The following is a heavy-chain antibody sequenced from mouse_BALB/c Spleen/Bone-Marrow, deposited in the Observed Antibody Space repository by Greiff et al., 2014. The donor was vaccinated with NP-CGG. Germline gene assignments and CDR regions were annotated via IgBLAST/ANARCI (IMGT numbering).Heavy chain of an antibody. Sequence: VRLMEYGAGLVKPGASVKLSCKASGYTFTEYIIHWVKQRSGQGLEWIGWFYPGSGSIKYNEKFKDKATLTADKSSSTVYMELSRLTSEDSAVYFCARHESYGNYLYFDVWGAGTTVTVSS. D-gene: IGHD2-10*02. CDR3: ARHESYGNYLYFDV. CDR1: GYTFTEYI. CDR2: FYPGSGSI. V-gene: IGHV1-62-2*01. J-gene: IGHJ1*01.